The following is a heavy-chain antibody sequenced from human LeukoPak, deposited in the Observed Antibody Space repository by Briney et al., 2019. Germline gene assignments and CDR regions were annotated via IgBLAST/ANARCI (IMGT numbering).Heavy chain of an antibody. Sequence: ASVKVSCKASGYTFTSYGISWVRQAPGQGLEWMGWISAYNGSTNYAQKLQGRVTMTTDTSTSTAYMELRSLRSDDTAVYYCARCGLWFGELRNNFDYWGQGTLVTVSS. CDR2: ISAYNGST. V-gene: IGHV1-18*01. D-gene: IGHD3-10*01. CDR3: ARCGLWFGELRNNFDY. CDR1: GYTFTSYG. J-gene: IGHJ4*02.